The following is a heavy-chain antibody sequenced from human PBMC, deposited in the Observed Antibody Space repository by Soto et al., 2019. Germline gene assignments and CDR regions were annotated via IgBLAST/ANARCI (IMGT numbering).Heavy chain of an antibody. V-gene: IGHV3-21*01. CDR1: GFTFSSYS. CDR3: XXXXXGDYVRAFDI. CDR2: ISSSSSYI. D-gene: IGHD4-17*01. Sequence: EVQLVESGGGLVKPGGSLRLSCAASGFTFSSYSMNWVRQAPGKGLEWVSSISSSSSYIYYADSVKGRFTISRDNAKNSXXXXXXSXXXXXTXXXXXXXXXXGDYVRAFDIWGQGTMVTVSS. J-gene: IGHJ3*02.